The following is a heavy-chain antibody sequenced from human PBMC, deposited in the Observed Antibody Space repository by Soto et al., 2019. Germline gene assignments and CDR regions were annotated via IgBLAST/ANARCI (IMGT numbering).Heavy chain of an antibody. J-gene: IGHJ6*02. CDR1: GFTFSSYG. D-gene: IGHD3-3*01. V-gene: IGHV3-30*18. Sequence: PGGSLRLSCAASGFTFSSYGMHWVRQAPGKGLGGVAVISYDGSNKYYADSVKGRFTISRDNSKNTLYLQMNSLRAEDTAVYYCAKDLRSYYDFWSGYYTYYYYYGMDVWGQGTTVTVSS. CDR3: AKDLRSYYDFWSGYYTYYYYYGMDV. CDR2: ISYDGSNK.